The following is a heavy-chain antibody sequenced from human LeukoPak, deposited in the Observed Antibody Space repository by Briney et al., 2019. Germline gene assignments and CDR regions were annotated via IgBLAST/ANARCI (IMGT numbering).Heavy chain of an antibody. D-gene: IGHD3-22*01. CDR2: ISAYNGNT. Sequence: GASVKVSCKASGYTFTSYGISWVRQAPGQGLEWMGWISAYNGNTNYAQKLQGRVTMTTDTSTSTAYMELRSLRSDDTAVYYCARAGRPEYDSRASWGADAFDIWGQGTMVTVSS. J-gene: IGHJ3*02. CDR3: ARAGRPEYDSRASWGADAFDI. CDR1: GYTFTSYG. V-gene: IGHV1-18*01.